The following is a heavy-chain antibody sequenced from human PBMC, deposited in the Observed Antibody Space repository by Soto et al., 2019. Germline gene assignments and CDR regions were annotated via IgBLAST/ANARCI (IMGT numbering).Heavy chain of an antibody. J-gene: IGHJ6*02. CDR3: VRERKGSSLTASSYGMDV. V-gene: IGHV1-69*05. D-gene: IGHD6-6*01. CDR2: IIPIFGTA. CDR1: GGTFSSYA. Sequence: QVQLVQSGAEVKKPGSSVKVSCKASGGTFSSYAISWVRQAPGQGLEWMGGIIPIFGTANYAQKFQGRVTITTDESMSTANMELSSLRSEDSAVYYFVRERKGSSLTASSYGMDVWGQGTTVTVSS.